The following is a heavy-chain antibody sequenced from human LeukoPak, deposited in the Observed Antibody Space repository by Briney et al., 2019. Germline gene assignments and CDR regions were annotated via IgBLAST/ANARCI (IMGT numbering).Heavy chain of an antibody. CDR1: EFTFNKYW. CDR3: ARSLRVAVAASY. Sequence: GGSLRLSCIGSEFTFNKYWMNWVRQAPGQGLEWVANINQDGTDKNYVDSLKGRFTISRDNAKNSLYLQMNSLTAEDTAIYYCARSLRVAVAASYWGQGTLVTVSS. D-gene: IGHD6-19*01. V-gene: IGHV3-7*01. J-gene: IGHJ4*02. CDR2: INQDGTDK.